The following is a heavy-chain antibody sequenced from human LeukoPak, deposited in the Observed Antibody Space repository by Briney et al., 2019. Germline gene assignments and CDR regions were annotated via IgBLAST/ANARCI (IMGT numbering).Heavy chain of an antibody. CDR1: GGTFSSYA. V-gene: IGHV1-69*01. J-gene: IGHJ4*02. D-gene: IGHD1-1*01. CDR3: ATSWNALRDY. CDR2: IIPIFGTA. Sequence: SVKVSCKASGGTFSSYAISWVRQAPGQGLEWMGGIIPIFGTANYAQKFQGRVTITADESTSTAYMELSSLRSEHTAVYYCATSWNALRDYWGQGTLVTVSS.